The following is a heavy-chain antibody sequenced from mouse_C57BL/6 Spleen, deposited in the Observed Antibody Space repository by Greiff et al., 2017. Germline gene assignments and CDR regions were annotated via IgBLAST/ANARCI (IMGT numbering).Heavy chain of an antibody. CDR2: IYPGSGST. Sequence: VQLQQPGAELVQPGASVKMSCKASGYTFTSYWITWVKQRPGQGLEWIGDIYPGSGSTNYNEKFKSKATLTVDTSTSTAYMQLSSLTSEDAAVYFCASGGGSSYEYYAMDYWGQGTSVTVSS. D-gene: IGHD1-1*01. CDR3: ASGGGSSYEYYAMDY. V-gene: IGHV1-55*01. J-gene: IGHJ4*01. CDR1: GYTFTSYW.